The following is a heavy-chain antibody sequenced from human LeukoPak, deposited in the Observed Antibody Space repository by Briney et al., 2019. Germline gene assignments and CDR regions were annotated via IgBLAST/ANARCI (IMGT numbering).Heavy chain of an antibody. D-gene: IGHD3/OR15-3a*01. CDR2: TYYSGST. Sequence: GSLRLSCAASGFTVSSNYMSWIRQPPGKGLEWIGSTYYSGSTYYSPSLKSRVTISVDTSKNQFSLRLSSVTAADTAVYYCASLFIFGDYRTIDYWGHGTLVTVSS. J-gene: IGHJ4*01. CDR1: GFTVSSNY. V-gene: IGHV4-39*07. CDR3: ASLFIFGDYRTIDY.